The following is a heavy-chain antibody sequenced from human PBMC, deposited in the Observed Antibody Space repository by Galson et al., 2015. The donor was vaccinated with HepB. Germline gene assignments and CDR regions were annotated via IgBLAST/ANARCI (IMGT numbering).Heavy chain of an antibody. CDR2: SNSDGSST. V-gene: IGHV3-74*01. D-gene: IGHD3-3*01. CDR3: AREGYDVWSGYYTPYYFDY. J-gene: IGHJ4*02. Sequence: SLRLSCAASGFTFSSYWMHWVRQAPGKGLVWVSRSNSDGSSTTYADSVKGRFTVSRDNAKNTLYVQMNSLRAEDTAVYYCAREGYDVWSGYYTPYYFDYWGQGTLVTVSS. CDR1: GFTFSSYW.